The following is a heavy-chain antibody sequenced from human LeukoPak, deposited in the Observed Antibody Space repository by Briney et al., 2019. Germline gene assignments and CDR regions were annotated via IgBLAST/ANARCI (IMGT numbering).Heavy chain of an antibody. J-gene: IGHJ4*02. D-gene: IGHD6-19*01. V-gene: IGHV1-18*01. CDR3: ARDPSNSRGRYEYFDY. CDR1: GYTFTHHS. CDR2: ISAYNGDT. Sequence: GASVKVSCKASGYTFTHHSISWVRQAPGQGLEWMGWISAYNGDTNYAQKFRGRVTMTTDTSTTTGYMELRGLRSDDTAVYYCARDPSNSRGRYEYFDYWGQGTLVTVSS.